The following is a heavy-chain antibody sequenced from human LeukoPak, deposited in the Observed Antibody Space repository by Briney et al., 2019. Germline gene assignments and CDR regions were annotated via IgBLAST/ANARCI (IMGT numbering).Heavy chain of an antibody. CDR2: INPNSGGT. J-gene: IGHJ4*02. CDR3: ARVFPPAGYCSSTGCGGVDY. Sequence: ASVKVSCKASGYTFTGYYMHWVRQAPGQGLEWMGWINPNSGGTNYAQKFQGRVTMTRDTSISTAYMELSRLRSDDTAVYYCARVFPPAGYCSSTGCGGVDYWGQGTLVTVSS. V-gene: IGHV1-2*02. D-gene: IGHD2-2*01. CDR1: GYTFTGYY.